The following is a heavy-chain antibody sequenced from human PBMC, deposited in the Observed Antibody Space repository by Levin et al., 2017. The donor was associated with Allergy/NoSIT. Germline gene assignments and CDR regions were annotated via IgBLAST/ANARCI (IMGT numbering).Heavy chain of an antibody. CDR1: GGSITGSHW. V-gene: IGHV4-4*02. CDR3: AGVSAYNGIVSHAFDI. CDR2: VFHTGTT. J-gene: IGHJ3*02. Sequence: SQTLSLTCTVSGGSITGSHWWSWVRQTPAKGLEWIGEVFHTGTTNYHPSLKSGVTISVDRSTNQFSLKQCSVTDSDSPVYYCAGVSAYNGIVSHAFDIWGPGTMVTVAS. D-gene: IGHD5/OR15-5a*01.